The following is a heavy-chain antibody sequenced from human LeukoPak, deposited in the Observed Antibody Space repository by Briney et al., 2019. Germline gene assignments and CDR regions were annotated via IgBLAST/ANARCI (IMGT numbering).Heavy chain of an antibody. CDR3: AKDRGGSYTFDI. D-gene: IGHD3-16*01. CDR2: INIGDGYT. Sequence: ASVKVSCKASGNTFTSSHMHWVRQAPGQGLEWMGIINIGDGYTKYAQKFQGRVTITRDTSTSTLYMELSSLRSEDTAVYYCAKDRGGSYTFDIWGQGTMVTVS. J-gene: IGHJ3*02. CDR1: GNTFTSSH. V-gene: IGHV1-46*01.